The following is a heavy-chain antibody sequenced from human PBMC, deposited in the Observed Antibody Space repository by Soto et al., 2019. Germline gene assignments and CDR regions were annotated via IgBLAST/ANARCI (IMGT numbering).Heavy chain of an antibody. CDR3: ARPGSSGDYELY. CDR1: GYSFASYW. Sequence: GDALKFSRKGSGYSFASYWISVGQQMGGEGEKWVGSNDPSDSYTHYSPSFQGHVTISADNSISTAYLQWSTLNASDTTTYSCARPGSSGDYELYWGQGTLVTVSS. V-gene: IGHV5-10-1*01. D-gene: IGHD4-17*01. J-gene: IGHJ4*02. CDR2: NDPSDSYT.